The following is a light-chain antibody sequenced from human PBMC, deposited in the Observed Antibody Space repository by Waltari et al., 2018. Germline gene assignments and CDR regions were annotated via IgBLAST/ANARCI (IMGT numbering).Light chain of an antibody. CDR3: QQYGSSILYT. V-gene: IGKV3-20*01. CDR1: HRLTKRY. J-gene: IGKJ2*01. Sequence: VLTQSPATLSLSPGERATLSCPSSHRLTKRYLAWYQQKPGQAPRLLIYGASSRAAGIPDRFSGSGSGTDFTLTISRLEPDDSAVYYCQQYGSSILYTFGQGTKLEIK. CDR2: GAS.